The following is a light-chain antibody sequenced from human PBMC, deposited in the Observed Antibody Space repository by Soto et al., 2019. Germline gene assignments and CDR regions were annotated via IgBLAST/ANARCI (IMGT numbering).Light chain of an antibody. CDR2: AAS. CDR3: QKYNNAPFT. J-gene: IGKJ5*01. V-gene: IGKV1-27*01. Sequence: DIQMTQSPSSLSASVGDRVTITCRASQGISHYLSWYQQKPGKVPKLLIYAASTLQSGVPSRFSGSGSGTDFTLTISSRQLEDVATYYCQKYNNAPFTFGQGTRLEIK. CDR1: QGISHY.